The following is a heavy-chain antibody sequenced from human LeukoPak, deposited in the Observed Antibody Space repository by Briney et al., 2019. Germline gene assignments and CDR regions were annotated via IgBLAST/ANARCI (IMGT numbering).Heavy chain of an antibody. J-gene: IGHJ5*02. D-gene: IGHD4-17*01. V-gene: IGHV4-59*10. CDR1: VGSFSGYY. CDR3: AREKFVGDYGWFDP. CDR2: IYTSGST. Sequence: PSETLSLTCAVYVGSFSGYYWSWIRQSPGKGLEWIGRIYTSGSTNYNPSLKSRVTMSVDTSKNQFSLKLSSVTAADTAVYYCAREKFVGDYGWFDPWGQGTLVTVSS.